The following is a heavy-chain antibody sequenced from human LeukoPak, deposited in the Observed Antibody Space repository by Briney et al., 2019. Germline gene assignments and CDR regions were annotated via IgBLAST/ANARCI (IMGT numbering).Heavy chain of an antibody. CDR2: INVGNGHT. V-gene: IGHV1-3*01. CDR3: ASFRYSSSWSPLDY. D-gene: IGHD6-13*01. J-gene: IGHJ4*02. Sequence: ASVKVSCKASGYTYSTYDIHWVRQAPGQRLEWMGWINVGNGHTKYSQTFQDRVTITRDRSANTAYMELGSLRSEDTAVYYCASFRYSSSWSPLDYWGQGTLVTVSS. CDR1: GYTYSTYD.